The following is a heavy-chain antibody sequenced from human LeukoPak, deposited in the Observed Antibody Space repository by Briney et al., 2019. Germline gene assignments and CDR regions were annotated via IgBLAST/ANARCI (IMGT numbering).Heavy chain of an antibody. D-gene: IGHD3-3*01. CDR1: GFTFSSYW. Sequence: GGSLRLSCAASGFTFSSYWMHWVRQAPGKGLMWVSRISGDGTTTTYADSVKGRFTISRDNSKNTLYLQMNSLRAEDTAVYYCAKEGYDFWSGYYQDYWGQGTLVTVSS. CDR2: ISGDGTTT. V-gene: IGHV3-74*01. J-gene: IGHJ4*02. CDR3: AKEGYDFWSGYYQDY.